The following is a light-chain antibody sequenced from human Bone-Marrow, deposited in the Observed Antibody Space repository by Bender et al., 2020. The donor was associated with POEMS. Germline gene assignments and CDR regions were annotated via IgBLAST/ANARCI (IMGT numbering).Light chain of an antibody. V-gene: IGLV1-40*01. CDR1: SSNIGAGYD. CDR2: DST. J-gene: IGLJ3*02. CDR3: SAWDDSLGGWV. Sequence: QSVLTQPPSVSGAPGQRVTISCTGSSSNIGAGYDVHWYQQVPGTAPKVVIYDSTSRPSGVPDRFSGSKSGTSASLAITGLQAEDEALYYCSAWDDSLGGWVFGGGTKLTVL.